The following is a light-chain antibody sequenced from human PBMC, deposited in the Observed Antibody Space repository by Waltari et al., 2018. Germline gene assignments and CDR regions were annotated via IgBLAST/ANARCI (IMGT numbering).Light chain of an antibody. CDR3: TSYTSSHGLV. CDR1: SRDVGGYNY. CDR2: DVS. Sequence: QSALTQPASVSGSPGQSITISCTGTSRDVGGYNYLPCYQQHPVKAPNVVIFDVSYRPSGFSNRFSASKSGNTASLTISGLQAEDEADYYCTSYTSSHGLVFGTGTKVTVL. V-gene: IGLV2-14*03. J-gene: IGLJ1*01.